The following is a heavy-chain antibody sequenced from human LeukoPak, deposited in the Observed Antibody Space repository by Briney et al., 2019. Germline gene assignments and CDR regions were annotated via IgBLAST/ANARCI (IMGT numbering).Heavy chain of an antibody. J-gene: IGHJ4*02. CDR1: GGSISSYY. D-gene: IGHD2-15*01. CDR2: IYYSGNT. V-gene: IGHV4-59*12. Sequence: SETLSLTCTVSGGSISSYYWSWIRQPPGKGLEWIGHIYYSGNTNYNPSLKSRVTISVDTSKNQFSLKLSSVTAADTAVYYCARDCWGYCSGGQHPRDYWGQGTLVTVSS. CDR3: ARDCWGYCSGGQHPRDY.